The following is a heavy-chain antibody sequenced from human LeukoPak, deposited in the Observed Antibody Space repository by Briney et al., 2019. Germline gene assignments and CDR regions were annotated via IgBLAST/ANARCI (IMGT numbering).Heavy chain of an antibody. CDR2: IYYSGST. Sequence: SETLSLTCTVSGGSISSNYWSWIRQPPGRGLEWIGYIYYSGSTNYNPSLKSRVTISADTSKNQFSLKVSSVTAADTGVHYCARAGYSYGSIVFDYWGQGTLVTVSS. J-gene: IGHJ4*02. CDR1: GGSISSNY. CDR3: ARAGYSYGSIVFDY. V-gene: IGHV4-59*01. D-gene: IGHD5-18*01.